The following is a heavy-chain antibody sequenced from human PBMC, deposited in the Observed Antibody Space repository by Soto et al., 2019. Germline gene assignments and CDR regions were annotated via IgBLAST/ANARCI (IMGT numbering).Heavy chain of an antibody. CDR2: ISAYNGNT. CDR3: ARVVSSSWPYYYYYGMDV. J-gene: IGHJ6*02. V-gene: IGHV1-18*01. CDR1: GYTFTSYG. Sequence: QVQLVQSGAEVKKPGASVKVSCKASGYTFTSYGISWVRQAPGQGLEWMGWISAYNGNTNYAQKLQGRVTMTTDTSTSTAYMELRSLRSYDTAVYYCARVVSSSWPYYYYYGMDVWGQGTTVTVSS. D-gene: IGHD6-13*01.